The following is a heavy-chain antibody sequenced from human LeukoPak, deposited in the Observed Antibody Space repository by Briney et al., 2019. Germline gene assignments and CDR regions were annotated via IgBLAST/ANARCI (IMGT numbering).Heavy chain of an antibody. V-gene: IGHV4-30-4*08. CDR2: IYYSGST. Sequence: PSQTLSLTCTVSGGSISSGDQYWSWIRQSPGKGLEWIGYIYYSGSTYYNPSLTSRVTISMDMSRNQFSLKLGSVTAADTAVYYCARSRGYSYGCPIGLCVYYFDYWGQGTLVTVSS. CDR1: GGSISSGDQY. J-gene: IGHJ4*02. CDR3: ARSRGYSYGCPIGLCVYYFDY. D-gene: IGHD5-18*01.